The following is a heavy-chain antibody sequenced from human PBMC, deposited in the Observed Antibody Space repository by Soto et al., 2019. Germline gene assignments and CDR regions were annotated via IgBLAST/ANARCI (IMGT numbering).Heavy chain of an antibody. CDR1: GYTFTSYG. CDR2: ISAYNGNT. V-gene: IGHV1-18*01. D-gene: IGHD3-3*01. CDR3: EREGTIFGVVIMDY. J-gene: IGHJ4*02. Sequence: ASVKVSCNASGYTFTSYGISWVRQAPGQGLEWMGWISAYNGNTNYAQKLQGRVTMTTDTSTSTAYMELRSLRSDDTAVYYCEREGTIFGVVIMDYWGQGTLVTVSS.